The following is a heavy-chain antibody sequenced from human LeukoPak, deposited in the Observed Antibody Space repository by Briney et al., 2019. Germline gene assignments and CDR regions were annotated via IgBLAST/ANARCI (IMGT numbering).Heavy chain of an antibody. CDR1: GYTFTGYY. CDR3: ARSPYYYDSSGYFDNY. V-gene: IGHV1-8*02. CDR2: INPNSGNT. Sequence: ASVKVSCKASGYTFTGYYMHWVRQAPGQGLEWMGWINPNSGNTGYAQKFQGRVTMTRNTSISTAYMELSSLRSEDTAVYYCARSPYYYDSSGYFDNYWGQGTLVTVSS. D-gene: IGHD3-22*01. J-gene: IGHJ4*02.